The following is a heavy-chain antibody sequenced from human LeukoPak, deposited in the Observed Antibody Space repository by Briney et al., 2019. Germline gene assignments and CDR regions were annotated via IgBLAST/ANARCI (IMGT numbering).Heavy chain of an antibody. Sequence: GGSLGLSCAASGFTFNNYNMNWVRQAPGKGLEWVSYISRFSTIYYADSVKGRFTISRDDAKNSLYLQMNSLRAEDTAVYYCARDAGSYHWNFDLWGRGTLVTVSS. V-gene: IGHV3-48*01. J-gene: IGHJ2*01. CDR1: GFTFNNYN. CDR3: ARDAGSYHWNFDL. CDR2: ISRFSTI. D-gene: IGHD1-26*01.